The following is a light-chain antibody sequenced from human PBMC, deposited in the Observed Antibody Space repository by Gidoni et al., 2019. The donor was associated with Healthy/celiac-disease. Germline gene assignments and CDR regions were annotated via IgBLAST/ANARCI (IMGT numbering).Light chain of an antibody. CDR1: PSISSY. CDR3: QQSYSTPCT. CDR2: AAS. Sequence: GDRVTITCRASPSISSYLNWYQQQPGKAPKLLIYAASSLQSGVPSRFSGSGSGTDFTLTISSPQPEDFATYYCQQSYSTPCTFGPXTKVDIK. J-gene: IGKJ3*01. V-gene: IGKV1-39*01.